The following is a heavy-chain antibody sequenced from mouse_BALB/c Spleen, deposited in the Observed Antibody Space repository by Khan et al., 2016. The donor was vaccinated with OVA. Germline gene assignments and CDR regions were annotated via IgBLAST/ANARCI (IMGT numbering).Heavy chain of an antibody. J-gene: IGHJ4*01. D-gene: IGHD4-1*01. V-gene: IGHV3-8*02. Sequence: EVQLVESGPSLVKPSQTLSLTCSVTGDSITSGYWYWIRKFLGNKHEYMGYLSYSGSTYYNPSFKSRISITRDTSKNQYYLQLNSVATEDRATYYCAITGYAMDYWGQGTSVTVSS. CDR2: LSYSGST. CDR1: GDSITSGY. CDR3: AITGYAMDY.